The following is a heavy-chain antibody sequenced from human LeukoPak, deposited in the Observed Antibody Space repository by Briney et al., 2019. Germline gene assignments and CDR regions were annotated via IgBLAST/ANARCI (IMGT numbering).Heavy chain of an antibody. Sequence: SETLSLTCAVYGESFSGFHWSWIRQPPGKGLEWIGEINHTGNTNYNASLKSRVTISVDTSKNQFSLKLSSVTAADTAVYYCARLRCGDCYPNWLDPWGQGTLVTVSS. CDR1: GESFSGFH. CDR2: INHTGNT. CDR3: ARLRCGDCYPNWLDP. D-gene: IGHD2-21*02. V-gene: IGHV4-34*01. J-gene: IGHJ5*02.